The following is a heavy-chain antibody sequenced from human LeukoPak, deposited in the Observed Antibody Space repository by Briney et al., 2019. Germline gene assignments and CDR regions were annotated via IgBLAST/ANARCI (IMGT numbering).Heavy chain of an antibody. V-gene: IGHV3-23*01. CDR3: AKDSRYVTTNFDY. J-gene: IGHJ4*02. CDR1: GFTFSSYA. CDR2: ISGSGGST. Sequence: GGSLRLSCAASGFTFSSYAMSWVRQAPGKGLEWVSAISGSGGSTYYAGSVKGRFTISRDNSKNTLYLQMNSLRAEDTAVYYCAKDSRYVTTNFDYWGQGTLVTVSS. D-gene: IGHD4-17*01.